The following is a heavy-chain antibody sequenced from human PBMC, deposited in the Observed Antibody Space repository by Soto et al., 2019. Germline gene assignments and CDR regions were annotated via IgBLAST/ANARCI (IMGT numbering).Heavy chain of an antibody. CDR2: IYYSGST. J-gene: IGHJ6*02. Sequence: SETLSLTCTVSGGSISSGDYYWSWIRQPPGKGLEWIGYIYYSGSTYYNPSLKSRVTISVDTSKNQFSLKLSSVTAADTAVYYCARDDWNYVGYYYGMDVWGQGTTVTVSS. V-gene: IGHV4-30-4*01. CDR1: GGSISSGDYY. D-gene: IGHD1-7*01. CDR3: ARDDWNYVGYYYGMDV.